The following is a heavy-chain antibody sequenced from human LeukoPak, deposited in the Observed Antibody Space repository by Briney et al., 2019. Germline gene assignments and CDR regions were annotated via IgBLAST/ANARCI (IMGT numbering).Heavy chain of an antibody. Sequence: PGGSLRLSCAASGFTFSSYAMHWVRQAPGKGLEWVAVISYDGSNKYYADSVKGRFTISRDNSKNTLYQQMNSLRAEDTAVYYCARDDGDDPMIVVAPGAFDIWGQGTMVTVSS. V-gene: IGHV3-30-3*01. CDR1: GFTFSSYA. J-gene: IGHJ3*02. D-gene: IGHD3-22*01. CDR2: ISYDGSNK. CDR3: ARDDGDDPMIVVAPGAFDI.